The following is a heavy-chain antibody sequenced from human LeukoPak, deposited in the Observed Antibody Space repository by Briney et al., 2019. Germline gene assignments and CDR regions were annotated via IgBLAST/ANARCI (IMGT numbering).Heavy chain of an antibody. Sequence: ASVNVSCTTSGYSFTGYYIHWVRQAPGQGLEWMGRINPNSGGPNYGQKFQGTVTMTRDTSISTAYLELSNLRSDDTAAYCCVRGYSYGFYFDYWGQGSLVTVSS. CDR1: GYSFTGYY. CDR3: VRGYSYGFYFDY. J-gene: IGHJ4*02. V-gene: IGHV1-2*06. CDR2: INPNSGGP. D-gene: IGHD5-18*01.